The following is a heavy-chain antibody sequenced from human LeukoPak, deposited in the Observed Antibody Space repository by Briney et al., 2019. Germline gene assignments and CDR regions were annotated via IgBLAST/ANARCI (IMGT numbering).Heavy chain of an antibody. CDR1: GYSFTSYW. V-gene: IGHV1-18*04. D-gene: IGHD5-18*01. Sequence: GESLKISCKGSGYSFTSYWIGWVRQAPGQGLEWMGWISAYNGNTNYAQKLQGRVTMTTDTSTSTAYMELRSLRSDDTAVYYCARVYSYGWIFDYWGQGTLVTVSS. CDR2: ISAYNGNT. CDR3: ARVYSYGWIFDY. J-gene: IGHJ4*02.